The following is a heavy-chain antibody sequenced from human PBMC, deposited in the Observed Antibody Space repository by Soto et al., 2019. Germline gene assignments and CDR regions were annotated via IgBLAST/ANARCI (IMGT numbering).Heavy chain of an antibody. CDR2: INSDGSST. Sequence: EVQLVESGGGLVQPGGSLRLYCAASGFTFSSYWMHWVRQAPGKGLVWVSRINSDGSSTSYADYVKGRFTISRDNAKNTLYLQMNSLRAEDTAVYYCAREGYTDYYYYYGMDVWGQGTTVTVSS. CDR3: AREGYTDYYYYYGMDV. CDR1: GFTFSSYW. V-gene: IGHV3-74*01. D-gene: IGHD2-2*02. J-gene: IGHJ6*02.